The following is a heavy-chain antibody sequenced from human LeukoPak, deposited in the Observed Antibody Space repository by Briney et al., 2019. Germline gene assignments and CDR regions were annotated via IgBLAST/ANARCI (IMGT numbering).Heavy chain of an antibody. V-gene: IGHV1-46*01. J-gene: IGHJ4*02. CDR2: INPSGGST. Sequence: GASVKVSCKASGYTFTSYYMHWVRQAPGQGLEWMGIINPSGGSTSYAQKFQGRVTMTRDMSTSTVYMELSSLRSEDTAVYYCAGEAYYDSSGSCYFDYWGQGTLVTVSS. CDR1: GYTFTSYY. D-gene: IGHD3-22*01. CDR3: AGEAYYDSSGSCYFDY.